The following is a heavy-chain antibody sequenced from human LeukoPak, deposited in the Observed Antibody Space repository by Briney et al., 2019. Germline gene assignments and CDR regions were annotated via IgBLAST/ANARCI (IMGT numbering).Heavy chain of an antibody. CDR3: AKQSLYDSSGHFHY. CDR1: GFTISSYE. V-gene: IGHV3-23*01. Sequence: PGGSLRLSCAASGFTISSYEMNWVRQAPGKGLEWVSTITGSGGYTYYADSVKGRFTISRDNSKNTLFLRMNSLRAEDTAVCFCAKQSLYDSSGHFHYWGQGTLVTVSS. CDR2: ITGSGGYT. D-gene: IGHD3-22*01. J-gene: IGHJ4*02.